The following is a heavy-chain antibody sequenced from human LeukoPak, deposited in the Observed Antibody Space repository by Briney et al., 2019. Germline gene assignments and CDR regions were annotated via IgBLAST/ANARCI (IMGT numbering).Heavy chain of an antibody. Sequence: GGSLRLSCAASGFTFSSYGMHWVRQAPGKGLEWVAVIWYDGSNKYYADSVKGRFTISRDNSKNTLYLQMNSLRADDTAVYYCAYLGLSSDWNDVPGPQIDHWGQGTLDSVSS. J-gene: IGHJ4*02. CDR1: GFTFSSYG. CDR3: AYLGLSSDWNDVPGPQIDH. D-gene: IGHD1-1*01. V-gene: IGHV3-33*01. CDR2: IWYDGSNK.